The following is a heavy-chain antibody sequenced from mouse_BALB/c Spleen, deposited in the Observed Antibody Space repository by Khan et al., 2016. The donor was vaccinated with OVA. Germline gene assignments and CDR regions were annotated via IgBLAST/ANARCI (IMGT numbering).Heavy chain of an antibody. CDR2: IYPGTDNT. Sequence: QVQLQQSGTELVRPGASVKLSCKTSGYIFTSYWIHWVKQRSGQGLEWIARIYPGTDNTYYSEKLRDKATLTADKSSSTAYMQLSSLKSEDSAVYFCAREEALYYFDYWGQGTLVTVSA. V-gene: IGHV1S132*01. J-gene: IGHJ3*01. CDR3: AREEALYYFDY. D-gene: IGHD1-1*01. CDR1: GYIFTSYW.